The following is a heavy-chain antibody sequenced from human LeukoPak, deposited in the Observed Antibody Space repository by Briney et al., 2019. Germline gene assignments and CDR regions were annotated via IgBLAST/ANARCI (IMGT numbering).Heavy chain of an antibody. V-gene: IGHV4-30-4*01. J-gene: IGHJ3*02. CDR1: GGSISSGDYY. Sequence: PSQTLSLTCTVSGGSISSGDYYWSWIRQPPGKGLEWIGYIYYSGSTYYNPSLKSRVTISVDTSKNQFSLKLSSVTAADTAVYYCARHPSGPHVITMIVLWAFDIWGQGTMVTVSS. D-gene: IGHD3-22*01. CDR3: ARHPSGPHVITMIVLWAFDI. CDR2: IYYSGST.